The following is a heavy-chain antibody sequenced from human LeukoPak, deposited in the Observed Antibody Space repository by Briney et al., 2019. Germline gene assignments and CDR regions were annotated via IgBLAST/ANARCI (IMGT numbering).Heavy chain of an antibody. Sequence: GGSLRLSCTASGFTFSSYSMSWVRQAPGQGLEWVSSIYTSTAYISYADSVKGRFTISRDNAKNSLYLQINSLRAQDTAISYCARDLWFWAGHPQDVLVGGDHWGQGTLVSVSS. D-gene: IGHD3/OR15-3a*01. J-gene: IGHJ5*02. V-gene: IGHV3-21*06. CDR2: IYTSTAYI. CDR3: ARDLWFWAGHPQDVLVGGDH. CDR1: GFTFSSYS.